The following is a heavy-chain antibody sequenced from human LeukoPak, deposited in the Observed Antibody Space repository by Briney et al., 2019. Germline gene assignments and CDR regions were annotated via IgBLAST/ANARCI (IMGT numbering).Heavy chain of an antibody. CDR3: ASQAPRNRYCSSTSCYPFDY. CDR1: GGSISSSSYY. D-gene: IGHD2-2*01. Sequence: PSKTLSLTCTVSGGSISSSSYYWGWVRQPPGKGLEWIGSIYYSGSTYYNPSLKSRVTISVDTSKNQFSLKLSSVTAADTAVYYCASQAPRNRYCSSTSCYPFDYWGQGTLVTVSS. CDR2: IYYSGST. V-gene: IGHV4-39*01. J-gene: IGHJ4*02.